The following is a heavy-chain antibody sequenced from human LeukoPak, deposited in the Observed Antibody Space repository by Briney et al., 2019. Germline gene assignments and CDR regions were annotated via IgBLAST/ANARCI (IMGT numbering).Heavy chain of an antibody. D-gene: IGHD4-17*01. CDR3: ARDMTTATTCYLQH. Sequence: GGPLRPSCAASGFTFSSYSMNWVRQAPGKGLEWVSSISSSSNYIYYADSVKGRFTISRDNARHSLYLQMNSLRAEDTAVYYCARDMTTATTCYLQHWGQGTLVTVSS. CDR2: ISSSSNYI. V-gene: IGHV3-21*01. J-gene: IGHJ1*01. CDR1: GFTFSSYS.